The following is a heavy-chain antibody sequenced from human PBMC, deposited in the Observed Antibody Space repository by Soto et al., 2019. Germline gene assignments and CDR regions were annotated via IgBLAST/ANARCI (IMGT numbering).Heavy chain of an antibody. CDR1: GFTFSNNA. CDR3: ARSCPPET. J-gene: IGHJ4*02. V-gene: IGHV3-64*07. CDR2: ISSDGGST. Sequence: ELQLVESGGGLVQPGGSLRLSCIAFGFTFSNNAMHWVRQAPGKGLEYVSGISSDGGSTYYADSVKGRFTISRENSKNTLYLQMGGLRDDDMAVYYCARSCPPETGGQGTLVTVSS.